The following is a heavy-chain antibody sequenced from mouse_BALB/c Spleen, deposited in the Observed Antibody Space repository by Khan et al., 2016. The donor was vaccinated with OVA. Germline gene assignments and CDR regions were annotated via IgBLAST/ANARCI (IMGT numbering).Heavy chain of an antibody. CDR3: ATSAPDYDSVND. V-gene: IGHV2-3*01. J-gene: IGHJ4*01. Sequence: QVQLKQSGPGLVAPSQSLSITCTVSGFSLTSYGVNWVRQPPGKGLEWLGVIWGDGSTNYHSTLKSRLIISKDNSKSQVFLKLNSLQTDDTATYYGATSAPDYDSVNDWGQGTSVTVSS. D-gene: IGHD6-1*01. CDR2: IWGDGST. CDR1: GFSLTSYG.